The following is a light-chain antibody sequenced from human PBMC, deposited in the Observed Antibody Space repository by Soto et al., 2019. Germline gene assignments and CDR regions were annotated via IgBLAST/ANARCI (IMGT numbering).Light chain of an antibody. CDR1: RRDVGSYNY. CDR3: CSYAGSDKYV. J-gene: IGLJ1*01. CDR2: EVN. V-gene: IGLV2-8*01. Sequence: TGNRRDVGSYNYVSWYRQHPDKAPQVMIYEVNKRPSGVPDRFSGSKSGNTASLTVSGLQAEDEADYYCCSYAGSDKYVFGTGTKVTVL.